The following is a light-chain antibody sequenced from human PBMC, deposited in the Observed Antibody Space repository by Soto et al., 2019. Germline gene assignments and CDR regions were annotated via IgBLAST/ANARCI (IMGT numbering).Light chain of an antibody. CDR3: QQRSNCPLT. V-gene: IGKV3-11*01. CDR1: QSVSRY. Sequence: EIVLTQSPATLSLSLGERATLSCRASQSVSRYLAWYQQKPGQAPRLLIYDASNRATGIPARFSGSGSGTDFTLTISSLEPEDFAVYYCQQRSNCPLTFGGGTKVEIK. CDR2: DAS. J-gene: IGKJ4*01.